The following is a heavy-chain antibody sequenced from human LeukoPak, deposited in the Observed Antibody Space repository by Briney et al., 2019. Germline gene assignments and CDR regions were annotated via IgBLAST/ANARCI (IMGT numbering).Heavy chain of an antibody. J-gene: IGHJ4*02. CDR1: GGTFSIYA. CDR2: IIPIFGTA. CDR3: ARAGAPQWLAEIEY. V-gene: IGHV1-69*01. D-gene: IGHD6-19*01. Sequence: ASVKVSCKASGGTFSIYAISWVRQAPGQALEWMGGIIPIFGTADYAQKFQGRVTITADESTSTAYMELSSLRSEDTAVYYCARAGAPQWLAEIEYWGQGTLVTVSS.